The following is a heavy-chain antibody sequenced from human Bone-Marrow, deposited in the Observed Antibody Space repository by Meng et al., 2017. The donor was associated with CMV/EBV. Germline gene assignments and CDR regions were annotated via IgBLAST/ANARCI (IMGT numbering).Heavy chain of an antibody. V-gene: IGHV3-20*01. J-gene: IGHJ4*01. CDR1: GFTFGGYG. D-gene: IGHD2-2*01. CDR2: IIWNGYST. CDR3: VRGALTCSSTSCYIYY. Sequence: GESLKISCAASGFTFGGYGMSWVRQPPGKGLEWVSAIIWNGYSTGYADSVKGRFTISRDNAKPSLYLQMNSLRAEDTALYHFVRGALTCSSTSCYIYYWGHGTLVTVSS.